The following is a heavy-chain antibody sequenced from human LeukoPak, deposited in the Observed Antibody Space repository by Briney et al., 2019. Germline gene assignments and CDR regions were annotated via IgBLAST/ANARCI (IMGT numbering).Heavy chain of an antibody. Sequence: ASVKVSCKASGGTFSSYAISWVGQAPGQGLEWMGGIIPIFGTANYAQKFQGRVTITADESTSTAYMELSSLRSEDTAMYYCARGSTSDWPLDHWGQETLVTISS. J-gene: IGHJ4*02. CDR1: GGTFSSYA. D-gene: IGHD2-2*01. V-gene: IGHV1-69*01. CDR3: ARGSTSDWPLDH. CDR2: IIPIFGTA.